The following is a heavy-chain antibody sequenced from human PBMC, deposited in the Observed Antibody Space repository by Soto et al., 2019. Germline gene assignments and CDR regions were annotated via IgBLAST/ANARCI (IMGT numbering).Heavy chain of an antibody. Sequence: SQTLSLTCAISGDSVSSNSAAWNWIRQSPSRSLEWLGRTYYRSKWYNDYAVSVKSRITINPDTPKNQFSLQLNSVTPEDTAVYYCARGTTIKYYYYYGMDVWGQGTTVTVSS. V-gene: IGHV6-1*01. J-gene: IGHJ6*02. CDR3: ARGTTIKYYYYYGMDV. CDR1: GDSVSSNSAA. CDR2: TYYRSKWYN. D-gene: IGHD1-7*01.